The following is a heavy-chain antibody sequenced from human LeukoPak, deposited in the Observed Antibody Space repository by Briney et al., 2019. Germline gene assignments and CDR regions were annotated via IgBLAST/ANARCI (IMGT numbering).Heavy chain of an antibody. V-gene: IGHV4-39*01. CDR1: GGSISTSAFY. J-gene: IGHJ6*03. CDR3: ARQISDYYYYYMDV. D-gene: IGHD2/OR15-2a*01. CDR2: IYDSGNE. Sequence: SQTLSLTCTVSGGSISTSAFYWGWIRQPPGKGLEWIGSIYDSGNEFYNPSLKSRVTISADTSKNQFSLKLNSVTAADTAMYYCARQISDYYYYYMDVWGEGITVTVSS.